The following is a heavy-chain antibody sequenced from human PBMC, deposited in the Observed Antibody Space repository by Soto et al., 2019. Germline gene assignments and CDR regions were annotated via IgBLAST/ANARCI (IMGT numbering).Heavy chain of an antibody. CDR2: ISGSGGST. V-gene: IGHV3-23*01. D-gene: IGHD3-22*01. CDR1: GFTFSSYA. CDR3: AKAISGYKAHLDH. J-gene: IGHJ4*02. Sequence: GSLRLXCAASGFTFSSYAMNWVRQAPGKGLEWVSVISGSGGSTYYADSVKGRFTISRDNSKNTLYVQMNSLRAEDTAVYYCAKAISGYKAHLDHWGQGTRVTAPQ.